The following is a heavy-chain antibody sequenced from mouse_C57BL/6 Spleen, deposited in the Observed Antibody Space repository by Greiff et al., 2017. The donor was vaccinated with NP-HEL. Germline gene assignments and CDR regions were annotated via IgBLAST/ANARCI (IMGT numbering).Heavy chain of an antibody. D-gene: IGHD1-1*01. CDR3: ARHEVYYGSSYDYFDY. Sequence: EVMLVESGGDLVKPGGSLKLSCAASGFTFSSYGMSWVRQTPDKRLEWVATISSGGSYTYYPDSVKGRFTISRDNAKNTLYLQMSSLKSEDTAMYYCARHEVYYGSSYDYFDYWGQGTTLTVSS. CDR2: ISSGGSYT. CDR1: GFTFSSYG. V-gene: IGHV5-6*01. J-gene: IGHJ2*01.